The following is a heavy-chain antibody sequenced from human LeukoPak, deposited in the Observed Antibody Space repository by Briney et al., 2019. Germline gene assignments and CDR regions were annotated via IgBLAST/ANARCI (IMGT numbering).Heavy chain of an antibody. CDR3: ARDHLSYYDFWSGSRGGWFDP. CDR1: GFTFSSYS. J-gene: IGHJ5*02. Sequence: PGGSLRLSCAASGFTFSSYSMNWVRQAPGKGLEWVSSISSSSSYIYYADSVKGRFTISRDNAKNSLYLQMNSLRAEDTAVYYCARDHLSYYDFWSGSRGGWFDPWGQGTLVTVSS. V-gene: IGHV3-21*01. D-gene: IGHD3-3*01. CDR2: ISSSSSYI.